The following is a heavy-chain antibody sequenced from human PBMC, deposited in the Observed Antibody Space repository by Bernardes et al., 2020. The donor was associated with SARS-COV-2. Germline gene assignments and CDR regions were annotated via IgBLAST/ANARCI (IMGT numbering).Heavy chain of an antibody. V-gene: IGHV1-2*02. CDR2: INPNSGGT. Sequence: ASVKVSCKASGYTFTGYYMHWVRQAPGQGLEWMGWINPNSGGTNYAQKFQGRVTMTRDTSISTAYMELSRLRSDDTAVYYCARYGYYYGSGSYMSPSVNYYYYYGMDVGGQGTTVTVSS. CDR1: GYTFTGYY. J-gene: IGHJ6*02. CDR3: ARYGYYYGSGSYMSPSVNYYYYYGMDV. D-gene: IGHD3-10*01.